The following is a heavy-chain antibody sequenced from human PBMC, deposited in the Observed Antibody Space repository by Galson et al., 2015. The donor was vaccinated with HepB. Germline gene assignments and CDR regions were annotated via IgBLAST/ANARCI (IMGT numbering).Heavy chain of an antibody. D-gene: IGHD1-26*01. CDR1: GVSFGMYG. J-gene: IGHJ6*02. CDR2: INGEGNIR. CDR3: AGLAGRSGVDV. V-gene: IGHV3-74*01. Sequence: SLRLSGAGSGVSFGMYGIDWGRHSPGEGLVWVARINGEGNIRGYADAVKGRFTISRDNAKNTVYLQMNSLRADDTGVYYCAGLAGRSGVDVWGRGTTVTVSS.